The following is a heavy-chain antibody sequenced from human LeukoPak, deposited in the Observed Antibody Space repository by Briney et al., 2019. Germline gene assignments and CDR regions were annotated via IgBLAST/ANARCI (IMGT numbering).Heavy chain of an antibody. V-gene: IGHV1-2*06. CDR3: ARDTVVVPDIPLYCFDY. J-gene: IGHJ4*02. Sequence: ASVKVSCKASGYTFTGYYIHWVRPAPGQGLEWMGRINPNSGGTNFAQKFQGGVTMTRDTSMSTAYMEPSSLRSDDTAVNYCARDTVVVPDIPLYCFDYCGQRTLVTASS. D-gene: IGHD2-2*01. CDR1: GYTFTGYY. CDR2: INPNSGGT.